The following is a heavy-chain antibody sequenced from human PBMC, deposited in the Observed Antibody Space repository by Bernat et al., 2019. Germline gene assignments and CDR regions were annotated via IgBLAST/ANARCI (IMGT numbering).Heavy chain of an antibody. Sequence: QVQLVESGGGVVQPGRSLRLSCAASGFTFSSYGMHWVRQAPGKGLEWVAVISYDGSNKYYADSVKGRFTISRDNSKNTLYLQMNSLRAEDTAVYYCAKDQSSSWSHGAFNIWGQGTMVTVSS. CDR1: GFTFSSYG. CDR3: AKDQSSSWSHGAFNI. J-gene: IGHJ3*02. CDR2: ISYDGSNK. D-gene: IGHD6-13*01. V-gene: IGHV3-30*18.